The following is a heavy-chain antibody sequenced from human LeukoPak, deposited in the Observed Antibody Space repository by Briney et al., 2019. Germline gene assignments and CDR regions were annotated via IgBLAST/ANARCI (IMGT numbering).Heavy chain of an antibody. D-gene: IGHD3-9*01. CDR2: ISAYNGNT. V-gene: IGHV1-18*01. Sequence: ASVKVSCKASGYTFTSYGISWVRQAPGQGLEWKGWISAYNGNTNYAQKLQGRVTMTTDTSTSTAYMELRSLRSDDTAVYYCARNSGKLRYFDWLPTPSVFDYWGQGTLVTVSS. CDR3: ARNSGKLRYFDWLPTPSVFDY. J-gene: IGHJ4*02. CDR1: GYTFTSYG.